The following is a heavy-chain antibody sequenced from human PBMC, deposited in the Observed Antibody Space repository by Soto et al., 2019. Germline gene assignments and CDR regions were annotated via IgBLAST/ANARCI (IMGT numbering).Heavy chain of an antibody. CDR1: GGTFSSYT. CDR2: IIPILGIA. Sequence: SVKVSCKASGGTFSSYTISWVRQAPGQGLEWMGRIIPILGIANYAQKFQGRVTITADKSTSTAYMELSSLRSENTAVYYCARVQGPHYYYYYMDVWGKGTTVTVSS. V-gene: IGHV1-69*02. CDR3: ARVQGPHYYYYYMDV. J-gene: IGHJ6*03.